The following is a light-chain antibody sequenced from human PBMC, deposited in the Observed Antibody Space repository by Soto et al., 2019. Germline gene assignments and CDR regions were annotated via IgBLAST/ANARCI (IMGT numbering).Light chain of an antibody. Sequence: IQMTQTPSSLSASVVDRVTITCRASQTISTYLNWYHQKPGKAPKLLIYVASSLQSGVPPRFSGSGSGTDFTLTISSLQPEDFATYYCPQTYNTPRTFGQGTRLEIK. CDR3: PQTYNTPRT. J-gene: IGKJ5*01. V-gene: IGKV1-39*01. CDR2: VAS. CDR1: QTISTY.